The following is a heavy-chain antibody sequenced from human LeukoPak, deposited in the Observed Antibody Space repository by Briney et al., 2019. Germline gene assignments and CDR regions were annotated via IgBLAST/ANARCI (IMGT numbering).Heavy chain of an antibody. J-gene: IGHJ5*02. CDR2: INHSGST. Sequence: PSETLSLTCAVYGGSFSGYYWSWIRQPPGKGLEWIGEINHSGSTNYNPSLKSRVTISVDTSTNQSSLKLSSVTAAAPAVYYCARDLAFGSIAARLQGLGGFDPWGRGTLVTVSS. CDR1: GGSFSGYY. CDR3: ARDLAFGSIAARLQGLGGFDP. V-gene: IGHV4-34*01. D-gene: IGHD6-6*01.